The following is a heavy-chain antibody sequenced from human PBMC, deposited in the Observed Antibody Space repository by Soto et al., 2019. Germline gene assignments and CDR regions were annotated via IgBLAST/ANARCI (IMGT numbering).Heavy chain of an antibody. V-gene: IGHV1-18*04. D-gene: IGHD3-9*01. CDR1: GYTFTSYG. CDR2: ISAYNGNT. Sequence: ASVKVSCKASGYTFTSYGISWVRQAPGQGLEWMGWISAYNGNTNYAQKLQGRVTMTTDTSTSTAYMELRSLRSDDTAVYYCAREDSRLRYFAPNYYFDYCGRGTLVTVSS. CDR3: AREDSRLRYFAPNYYFDY. J-gene: IGHJ4*02.